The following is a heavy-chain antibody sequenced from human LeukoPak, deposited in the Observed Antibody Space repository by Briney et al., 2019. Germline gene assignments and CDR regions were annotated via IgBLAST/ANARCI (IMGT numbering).Heavy chain of an antibody. D-gene: IGHD1-26*01. CDR1: GFTFSSYS. CDR3: AAGSINSGSFPRFGP. J-gene: IGHJ5*02. Sequence: PGGSLRLSCAASGFTFSSYSMNWVRQAPGKGLEWVSSISSSSSYIYYADSVKGRFTISRDNAKNSLYLQMNSLRAEDTAVYYCAAGSINSGSFPRFGPWGQGTLVTVSS. V-gene: IGHV3-21*01. CDR2: ISSSSSYI.